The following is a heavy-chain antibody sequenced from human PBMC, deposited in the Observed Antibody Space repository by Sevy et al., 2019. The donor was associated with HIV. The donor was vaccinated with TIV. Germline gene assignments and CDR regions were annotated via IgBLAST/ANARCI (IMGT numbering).Heavy chain of an antibody. CDR1: GVSISGGAYY. V-gene: IGHV4-39*01. J-gene: IGHJ5*02. Sequence: SKTLSLTCTVSGVSISGGAYYWGWIRQPPGKGLEWIGGISYTWSTYYNPSLKSRVTISVDTSKNQFSLKLTSVTAADTAVYYCARRGDNNWFDPWGQGTLVTVSS. CDR2: ISYTWST. CDR3: ARRGDNNWFDP. D-gene: IGHD2-15*01.